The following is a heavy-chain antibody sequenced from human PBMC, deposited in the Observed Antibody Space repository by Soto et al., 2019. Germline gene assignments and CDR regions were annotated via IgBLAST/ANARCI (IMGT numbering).Heavy chain of an antibody. J-gene: IGHJ4*02. V-gene: IGHV1-18*01. CDR2: ISAYNGNT. CDR1: GYTFASYG. CDR3: ATDPLTMVRGVIITTSDY. D-gene: IGHD3-10*01. Sequence: GASVKVSCKASGYTFASYGSSWVRQATGQGLEWMGWISAYNGNTNYAQKLQGRVTMTTDTSTSTAYMELRSLRSDDTAVYYCATDPLTMVRGVIITTSDYWGQGTLVTVSS.